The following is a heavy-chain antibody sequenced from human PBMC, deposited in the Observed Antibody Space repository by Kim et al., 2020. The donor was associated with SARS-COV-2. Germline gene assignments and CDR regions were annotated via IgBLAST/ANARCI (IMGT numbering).Heavy chain of an antibody. Sequence: GGSLRLSCTAAGCTWGEYARSGVSQAQGKGLEWVGGSRSKAYGGTTEYAAAVKGRFTISRDDSKSLAYLQMNSLKTEDTAVYYCIAAAGYHWGQGTLVTVSS. CDR1: GCTWGEYA. CDR2: SRSKAYGGTT. D-gene: IGHD6-13*01. J-gene: IGHJ5*02. CDR3: IAAAGYH. V-gene: IGHV3-49*04.